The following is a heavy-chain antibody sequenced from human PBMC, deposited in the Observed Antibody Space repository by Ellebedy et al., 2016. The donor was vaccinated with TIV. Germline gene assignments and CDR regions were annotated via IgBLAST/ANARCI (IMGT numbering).Heavy chain of an antibody. CDR2: ISSSGTAI. CDR3: ARDTRFIDHQHNWFDP. V-gene: IGHV3-11*01. CDR1: GLIFSDYY. Sequence: GGPLRLSCAASGLIFSDYYMSWFRQAPGKGLEWVSYISSSGTAIYYADSVKGRFTVSRDNAKQSLFLQMNSLRADDTAVYYCARDTRFIDHQHNWFDPWGQGTLVTVSS. D-gene: IGHD2-2*01. J-gene: IGHJ5*02.